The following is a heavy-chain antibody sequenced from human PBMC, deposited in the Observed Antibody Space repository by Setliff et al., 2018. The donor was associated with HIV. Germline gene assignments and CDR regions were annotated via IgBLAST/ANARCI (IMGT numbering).Heavy chain of an antibody. CDR1: GYTFTIYS. J-gene: IGHJ3*02. V-gene: IGHV1-18*01. Sequence: ASVKVSCKASGYTFTIYSINWVRQAPGQGLEWMGSISGYNGNTNYAQKFQGRVTMTTDTSTSTAYVELRSLRSDDTAVYYCARGSSSIAAAYPDALDIWGQGTMVTVSS. D-gene: IGHD6-13*01. CDR2: ISGYNGNT. CDR3: ARGSSSIAAAYPDALDI.